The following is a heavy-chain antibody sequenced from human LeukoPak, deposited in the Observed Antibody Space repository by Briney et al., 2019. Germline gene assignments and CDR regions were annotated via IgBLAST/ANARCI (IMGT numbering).Heavy chain of an antibody. J-gene: IGHJ4*02. CDR1: GGTFSSYA. CDR2: IIPILGIA. CDR3: ARDRDYDSSGYPPPFDY. D-gene: IGHD3-22*01. Sequence: GASVKVSCKASGGTFSSYAISWVRQAPGQGLEWMGRIIPILGIANYAQKFQGRVTITADESTSTAYMELSSLRSEDTAVYYCARDRDYDSSGYPPPFDYWGQGTLVTVSS. V-gene: IGHV1-69*04.